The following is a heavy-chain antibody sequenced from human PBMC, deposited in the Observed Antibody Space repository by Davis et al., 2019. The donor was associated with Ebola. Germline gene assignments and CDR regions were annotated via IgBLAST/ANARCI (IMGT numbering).Heavy chain of an antibody. CDR1: GGAISSGGYY. Sequence: MPSETLSLTCTVSGGAISSGGYYWSWIRQHPGKGLEWIGYIHYSGSTYYNPSLKSRLTISVDTSKNQFSLKLSAVTAADTAVYYCARVYYDVSGILYYYYGMDVWGEGTMVTVSS. D-gene: IGHD3-22*01. CDR3: ARVYYDVSGILYYYYGMDV. V-gene: IGHV4-31*03. CDR2: IHYSGST. J-gene: IGHJ6*04.